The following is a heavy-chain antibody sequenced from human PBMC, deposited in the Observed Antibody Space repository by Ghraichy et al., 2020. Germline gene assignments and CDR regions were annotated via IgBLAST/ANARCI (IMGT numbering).Heavy chain of an antibody. CDR3: ARGLYGGNPYHYYYYGMDV. V-gene: IGHV4-34*01. J-gene: IGHJ6*02. CDR2: INHSGST. CDR1: GGSFSGYY. D-gene: IGHD4-23*01. Sequence: SQTLSLTCAVYGGSFSGYYWSWIRQPPGKGLEWIGQINHSGSTNYNPSLNSRVTISVDTSKNQFSLKLSSVTAADTAVYYCARGLYGGNPYHYYYYGMDVWGQGPTVTVSS.